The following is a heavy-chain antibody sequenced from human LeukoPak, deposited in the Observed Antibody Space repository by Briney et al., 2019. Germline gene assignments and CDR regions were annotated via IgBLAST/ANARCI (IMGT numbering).Heavy chain of an antibody. V-gene: IGHV3-20*04. CDR1: GFTFDDYG. J-gene: IGHJ4*02. CDR2: INWNGGST. D-gene: IGHD3-16*02. CDR3: ARDGYDDYVWGSYRPDY. Sequence: GGSLSLSCAASGFTFDDYGMSWVRQAPGKGLEWVSGINWNGGSTGYADSVKGRFTISRDNAKNSLYLQMNSLRAEDTALYYCARDGYDDYVWGSYRPDYWGQGTLVTVSS.